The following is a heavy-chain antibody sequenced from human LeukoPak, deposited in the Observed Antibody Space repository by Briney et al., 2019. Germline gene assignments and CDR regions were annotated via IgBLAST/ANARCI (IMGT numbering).Heavy chain of an antibody. V-gene: IGHV1-46*01. CDR2: INPISGST. Sequence: ASVKVSCKASGYTFTSYYMDWVRQAPGQGLEWMGMINPISGSTTYSQKFQGRVTMTRDTSTSTAYTELRSLRSEDTAVYYCARDGGDSGYGDFDYWGQGTLVTVSS. CDR1: GYTFTSYY. CDR3: ARDGGDSGYGDFDY. J-gene: IGHJ4*02. D-gene: IGHD5-12*01.